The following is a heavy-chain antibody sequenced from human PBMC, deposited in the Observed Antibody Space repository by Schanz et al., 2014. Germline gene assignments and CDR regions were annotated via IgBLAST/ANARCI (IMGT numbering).Heavy chain of an antibody. CDR1: GYSFTEYF. V-gene: IGHV1-2*02. D-gene: IGHD5-12*01. J-gene: IGHJ4*02. CDR2: INPNSGET. CDR3: ARARYTGYDCSGY. Sequence: QVQLVQSGPAVKKPGASMKVSCLASGYSFTEYFLHWVRQAPGQGLEWMGWINPNSGETNYEQKCKGRVTLTSDTSISTAFMDLSGLTSDDTAAYFCARARYTGYDCSGYWGQGTLLIVSS.